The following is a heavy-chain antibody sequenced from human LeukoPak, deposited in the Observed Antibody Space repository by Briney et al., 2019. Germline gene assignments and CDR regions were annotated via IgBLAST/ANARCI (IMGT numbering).Heavy chain of an antibody. D-gene: IGHD2-15*01. Sequence: GGSLRLSCAASGFTFSSYSMNWVRQAPGMGLEWVSSISSSSSYIYYADSVKGRFTISRDNAKNSLYLQMNSLSAADTAVYYCARGHDHTPFDYWGQGTLVTVSS. CDR3: ARGHDHTPFDY. CDR1: GFTFSSYS. V-gene: IGHV3-21*01. CDR2: ISSSSSYI. J-gene: IGHJ4*02.